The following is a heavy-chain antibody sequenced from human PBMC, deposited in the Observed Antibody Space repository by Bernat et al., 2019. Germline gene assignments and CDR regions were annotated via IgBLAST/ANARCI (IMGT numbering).Heavy chain of an antibody. CDR2: ISRSSSTI. CDR3: ANSQRGYSGYDEFGGDAFDM. Sequence: EVQLVESGGGLVQPGGSLRLSCAASGFTFSDYTINWVRQAPGKVLEWVSYISRSSSTIHYADSVKGRFTVSRDNAKNSLYLQMNSLRAEDTAVYYCANSQRGYSGYDEFGGDAFDMWGQGTMVTVSS. V-gene: IGHV3-48*01. J-gene: IGHJ3*02. CDR1: GFTFSDYT. D-gene: IGHD5-12*01.